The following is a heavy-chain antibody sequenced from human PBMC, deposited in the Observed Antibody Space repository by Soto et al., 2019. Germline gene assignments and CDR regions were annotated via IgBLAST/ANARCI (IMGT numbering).Heavy chain of an antibody. CDR1: GFTFSSDW. Sequence: GGSLRLSCAASGFTFSSDWLHWVRQAPGKGLEWVSGISWNSGIIDYADSVKGRFTISRDNAKNSLYLQMNSLRAEDTALYYCAKGYSYGVLEPLGYWGQGTLVTVSS. CDR3: AKGYSYGVLEPLGY. D-gene: IGHD5-18*01. CDR2: ISWNSGII. V-gene: IGHV3-9*01. J-gene: IGHJ4*02.